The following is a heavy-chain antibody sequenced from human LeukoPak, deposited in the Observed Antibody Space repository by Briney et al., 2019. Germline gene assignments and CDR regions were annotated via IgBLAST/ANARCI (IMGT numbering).Heavy chain of an antibody. D-gene: IGHD3-22*01. J-gene: IGHJ3*02. V-gene: IGHV1-2*06. CDR1: GYTFTGYY. CDR2: INPNSGGT. CDR3: ARGDDSSGYGEYDAFDI. Sequence: ASVKVSCKASGYTFTGYYMHWVRQAPGQGLEWMGRINPNSGGTNYAQKFQGRVTMTRDTSISTAYMELSRLRSDDTAMYYCARGDDSSGYGEYDAFDIWGQGTMVTVSS.